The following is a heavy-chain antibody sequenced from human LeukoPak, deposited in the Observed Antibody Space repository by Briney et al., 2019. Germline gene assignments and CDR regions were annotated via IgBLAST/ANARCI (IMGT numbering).Heavy chain of an antibody. D-gene: IGHD1-26*01. V-gene: IGHV1-2*06. CDR1: GYTFTGYY. J-gene: IGHJ4*02. Sequence: ASVKVSCKASGYTFTGYYMHWVRQAPGQGLEWMGRINPNNGGTNYAQKFQGRVTMTGDTSISTAYMELSSLRSDDAAVYYCTRESGSYHGNDYWGQGTLVTVSS. CDR2: INPNNGGT. CDR3: TRESGSYHGNDY.